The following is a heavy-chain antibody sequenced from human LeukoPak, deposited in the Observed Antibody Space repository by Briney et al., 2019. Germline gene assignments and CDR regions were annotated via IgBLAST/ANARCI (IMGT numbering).Heavy chain of an antibody. CDR1: GGSISSSSYY. D-gene: IGHD3-3*01. J-gene: IGHJ6*03. V-gene: IGHV4-39*07. CDR3: ARVKSYYDFWSGPEYYYYMDV. CDR2: IYYSGST. Sequence: SETLTLTCTVSGGSISSSSYYWGWIRQPPGKGLEWIGSIYYSGSTYYNPSLKSRVTISVDTSKNQFSLKLSSVTAADTAVYYCARVKSYYDFWSGPEYYYYMDVWGKGTTVTVSS.